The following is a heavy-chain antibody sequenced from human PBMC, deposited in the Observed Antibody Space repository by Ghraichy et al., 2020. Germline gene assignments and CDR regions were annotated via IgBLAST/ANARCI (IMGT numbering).Heavy chain of an antibody. J-gene: IGHJ2*01. CDR3: ARHPGGELGVGYCSSTSCRYWYFDL. CDR2: IYPGDSDT. V-gene: IGHV5-51*01. Sequence: KVSCKGSGYSFTSYWIGWVRQMPGKGLEWMGIIYPGDSDTRYSPSFQGQVTISADKSISTAYLQWSSLKASDTAMYYCARHPGGELGVGYCSSTSCRYWYFDLWGRGTLVTVSS. CDR1: GYSFTSYW. D-gene: IGHD2-2*01.